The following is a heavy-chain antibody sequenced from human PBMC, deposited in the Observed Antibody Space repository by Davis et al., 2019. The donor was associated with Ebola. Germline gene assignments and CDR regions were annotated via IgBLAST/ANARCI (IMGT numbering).Heavy chain of an antibody. CDR3: ARSSSWYPLDY. V-gene: IGHV1-2*02. Sequence: ASVKVSCKASGYTFTGYYMHWVRQAPGQGLEWMGWINPNSGGTNYAQKFQGRVTMTRDTSISIAYMELSRLRSEDTAVYFCARSSSWYPLDYWGQGTPVTVSS. D-gene: IGHD6-13*01. CDR1: GYTFTGYY. CDR2: INPNSGGT. J-gene: IGHJ4*02.